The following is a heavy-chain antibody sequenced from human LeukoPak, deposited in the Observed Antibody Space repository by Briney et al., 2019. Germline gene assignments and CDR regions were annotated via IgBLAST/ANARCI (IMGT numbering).Heavy chain of an antibody. D-gene: IGHD4-17*01. V-gene: IGHV3-21*05. CDR2: ISGSSSHI. CDR3: ARDDYGDLQTFDY. J-gene: IGHJ4*02. Sequence: GGSLRLSCAASGFSFSRYSMNWVRQAPGKGLEWVSYISGSSSHIYYADSLKGRFTISRDNAKNPVYLQMNSLRAEDTAVCYCARDDYGDLQTFDYWGQGTLATVSS. CDR1: GFSFSRYS.